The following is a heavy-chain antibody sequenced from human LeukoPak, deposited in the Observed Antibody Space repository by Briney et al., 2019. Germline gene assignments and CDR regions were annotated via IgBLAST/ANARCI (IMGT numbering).Heavy chain of an antibody. Sequence: GASVKVSCKASGYTFTGYYMHWVRQAPGQGLEWMGWINPNSGGTNYAQKFQGRVTMTRDTSISTAYMELSRPRSDDTAVYYCARDLSGGGDSSFDYWGQGTLVTVSS. CDR2: INPNSGGT. CDR3: ARDLSGGGDSSFDY. D-gene: IGHD2-21*01. CDR1: GYTFTGYY. J-gene: IGHJ4*02. V-gene: IGHV1-2*02.